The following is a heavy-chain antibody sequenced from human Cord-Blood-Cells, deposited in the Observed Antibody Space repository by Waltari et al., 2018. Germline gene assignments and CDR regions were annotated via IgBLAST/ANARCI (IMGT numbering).Heavy chain of an antibody. CDR2: NSPSFGTA. D-gene: IGHD6-6*01. CDR3: ARGIEDSSSSYAFDI. V-gene: IGHV1-69*01. CDR1: GGPFSSYA. J-gene: IGHJ3*02. Sequence: QVQLVQSGAEVKKPGSSVKVSCKASGGPFSSYAISWVRQAPGQGLEWMGGNSPSFGTAKDAQNVQGRVTITADESTSTAYMELSSLRSEDTAVYYCARGIEDSSSSYAFDIWGQGTMVTVSS.